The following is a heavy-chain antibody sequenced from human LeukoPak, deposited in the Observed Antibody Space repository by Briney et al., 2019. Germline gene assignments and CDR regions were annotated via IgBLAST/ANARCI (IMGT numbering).Heavy chain of an antibody. CDR2: IKQYGSEK. CDR3: ARAQWLVQGCYFDY. J-gene: IGHJ4*02. Sequence: PGGSLRLSCAASGFTFSSYWMSWVRQAPGKGLEWVANIKQYGSEKYYVDSVKGRFTISRDNAKNSLYLQMNSLRAEDTAVYYCARAQWLVQGCYFDYWGQGTLVTVSS. D-gene: IGHD6-19*01. CDR1: GFTFSSYW. V-gene: IGHV3-7*01.